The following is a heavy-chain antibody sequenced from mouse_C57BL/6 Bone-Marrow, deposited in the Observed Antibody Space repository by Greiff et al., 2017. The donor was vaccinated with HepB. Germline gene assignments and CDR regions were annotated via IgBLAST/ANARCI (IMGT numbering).Heavy chain of an antibody. CDR3: TRGDGSSYGYFDV. Sequence: VQLQQSGTVLARPGASVKMSCKTSGYTFTSYWMHWVKQRPGQGLEWIGAIYPGNSDTSYNQKFKGKAKLTAVTSASTAYMEFSSLTNEDSAVYYCTRGDGSSYGYFDVWGTGTTVTVSS. J-gene: IGHJ1*03. CDR2: IYPGNSDT. V-gene: IGHV1-5*01. D-gene: IGHD1-1*01. CDR1: GYTFTSYW.